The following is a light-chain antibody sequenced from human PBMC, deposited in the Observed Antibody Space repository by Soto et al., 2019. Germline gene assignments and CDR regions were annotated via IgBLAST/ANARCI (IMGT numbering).Light chain of an antibody. CDR3: QKYNGRPVT. J-gene: IGKJ4*01. V-gene: IGKV1-27*01. CDR2: SAS. CDR1: QGLDNY. Sequence: DMQMTQSPSSLSASVGDRVTITCRASQGLDNYLAWYQQKPGQAPKLLFYSASTLPSGVPSRFSGRGFGTEFTLSISGLQPEDVAIYYCQKYNGRPVTFGGGTKVDIK.